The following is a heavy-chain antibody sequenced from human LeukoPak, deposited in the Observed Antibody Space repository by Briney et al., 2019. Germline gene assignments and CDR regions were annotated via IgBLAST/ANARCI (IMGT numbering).Heavy chain of an antibody. CDR3: ARGFGELLHGYYFDY. J-gene: IGHJ4*02. D-gene: IGHD3-10*01. CDR1: GFTFSSRDW. V-gene: IGHV3-48*03. CDR2: ISSSGSTI. Sequence: GGSLRLSCVASGFTFSSRDWMTWVRQAPGKGLEWVSYISSSGSTIYYADSVKGRFTISRDNAKNSLYLQMNSLRAEDTAVYYCARGFGELLHGYYFDYWGQGTLVTVSS.